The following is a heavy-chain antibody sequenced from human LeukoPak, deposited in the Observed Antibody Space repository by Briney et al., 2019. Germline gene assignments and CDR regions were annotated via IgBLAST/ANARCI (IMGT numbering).Heavy chain of an antibody. CDR3: ASSSWYRFDY. J-gene: IGHJ4*01. D-gene: IGHD6-13*01. CDR2: INTDGSST. Sequence: PGGSLRLSCAASGFTFSYDWMHWVRQAPGKGLVWVSRINTDGSSTSYADSVKGRFTISRDNAKNTLYLQMNSLRAEDTAVYYCASSSWYRFDYWGQGTLVTVSS. V-gene: IGHV3-74*01. CDR1: GFTFSYDW.